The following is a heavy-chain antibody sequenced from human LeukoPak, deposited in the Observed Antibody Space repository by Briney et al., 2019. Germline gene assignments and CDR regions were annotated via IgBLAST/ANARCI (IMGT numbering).Heavy chain of an antibody. CDR1: GFSFSTNP. CDR2: ISPDKT. CDR3: VKEHMDRAFTRSFEI. D-gene: IGHD3-10*01. J-gene: IGHJ3*02. V-gene: IGHV3-23*01. Sequence: PGGSLRLSCAASGFSFSTNPMSWVRQAPGKGLEWVSAISPDKTYYADSVKGRLTISRDNYKNTVDLHMNSPRAEDTAIYYCVKEHMDRAFTRSFEIWGQGIVVTVSS.